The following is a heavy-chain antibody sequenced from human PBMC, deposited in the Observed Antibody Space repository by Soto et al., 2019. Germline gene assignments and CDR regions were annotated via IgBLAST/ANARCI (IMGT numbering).Heavy chain of an antibody. CDR2: IRNKANSDTT. V-gene: IGHV3-72*01. D-gene: IGHD6-13*01. CDR1: GFTFGDHY. Sequence: EVQLVESGGGLVQPGGSLRLSCAASGFTFGDHYMDWVRQAPGRGLEWVGRIRNKANSDTTEYVASVNGRFTISRDDSMSSLYLHMNSLKIEDTDVYYCARKGAAGGTAFDYWVQGTLVTVSS. J-gene: IGHJ4*02. CDR3: ARKGAAGGTAFDY.